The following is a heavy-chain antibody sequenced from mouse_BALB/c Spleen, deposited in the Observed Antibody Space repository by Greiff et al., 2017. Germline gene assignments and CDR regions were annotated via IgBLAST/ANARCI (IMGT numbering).Heavy chain of an antibody. CDR3: ARGGRYDGYFDV. CDR1: GYTFTDYA. V-gene: IGHV1S137*01. J-gene: IGHJ1*01. Sequence: VQLQQSGAELVRPGVSVKISCKGSGYTFTDYAMHWVKQSHAKSLEWIGVISTYYGDASYNQKFKGKATMTVDKSSSTAYMELARLTSEDSAIYYCARGGRYDGYFDVWGAGTTVTVSS. D-gene: IGHD2-14*01. CDR2: ISTYYGDA.